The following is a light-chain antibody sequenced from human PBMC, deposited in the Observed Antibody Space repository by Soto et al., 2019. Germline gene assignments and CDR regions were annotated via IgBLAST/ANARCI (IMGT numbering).Light chain of an antibody. CDR3: QQYGTSPPLT. CDR1: QSVSRSY. J-gene: IGKJ4*01. CDR2: GAS. Sequence: EIVLTQSPGTLSLSPGERATLSCRASQSVSRSYLAWYQKKPGQAPRLIIYGASSRATGIPDRCSGSGSATAFTLTISRLEHEDVAVYYCQQYGTSPPLTFGGGTKVEIK. V-gene: IGKV3-20*01.